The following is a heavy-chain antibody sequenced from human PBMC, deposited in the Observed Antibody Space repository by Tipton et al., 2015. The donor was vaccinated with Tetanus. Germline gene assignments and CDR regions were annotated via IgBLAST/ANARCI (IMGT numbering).Heavy chain of an antibody. D-gene: IGHD6-6*01. CDR1: GYSFTSHW. Sequence: QLVQSGADVKKPGESLKISCKASGYSFTSHWIGWVRQMPGKGLEWMGMIFPDDSDTRYSPSFQGHVPFSVDKSTSTAYLQWSSLKASDTAMYFCARMYSTSSPFDHWGQGTLVAVSS. V-gene: IGHV5-51*01. CDR3: ARMYSTSSPFDH. J-gene: IGHJ4*02. CDR2: IFPDDSDT.